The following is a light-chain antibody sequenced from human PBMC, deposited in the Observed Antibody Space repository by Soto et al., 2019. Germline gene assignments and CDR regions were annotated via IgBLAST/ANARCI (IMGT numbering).Light chain of an antibody. CDR1: RSVDTD. J-gene: IGKJ1*01. Sequence: EILMTQSPATLSVSPGDSATLSCRASRSVDTDLAWYQQKPGQAPRLLVFATSARATGVPDRFRGSRSGTDFTLTISSLQPEDSATYYCQKYGRAPRTFGQGTKVDIK. V-gene: IGKV3-15*01. CDR3: QKYGRAPRT. CDR2: ATS.